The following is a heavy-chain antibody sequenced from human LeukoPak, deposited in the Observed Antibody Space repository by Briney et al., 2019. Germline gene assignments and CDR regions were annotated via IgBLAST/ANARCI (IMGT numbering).Heavy chain of an antibody. V-gene: IGHV3-33*01. CDR2: IWYDGSNK. D-gene: IGHD2-2*01. CDR3: ARDGGYCSSTSCYPNY. CDR1: GFTFSSYG. J-gene: IGHJ4*02. Sequence: GGSLRLSCAASGFTFSSYGMHWVRQAPGKGLEWVAVIWYDGSNKYYADSVKGRFTISRDNSKNTLYLQMNSLRAEDTAVYYCARDGGYCSSTSCYPNYWGQGTLVTVSS.